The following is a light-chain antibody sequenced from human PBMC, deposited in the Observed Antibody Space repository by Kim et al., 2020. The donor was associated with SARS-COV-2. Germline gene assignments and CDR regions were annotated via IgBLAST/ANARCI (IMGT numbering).Light chain of an antibody. CDR1: SSNIGSNY. Sequence: ELTQPPSASGTPGQRVTISCSGRSSNIGSNYVYWYQQLPGTAPKLLIYRNNQRPSGVPDRFSGSKSGTSASLAISGLRSEDEADYYCAAWDDSLSGVFGGGTQLTVL. CDR2: RNN. CDR3: AAWDDSLSGV. V-gene: IGLV1-47*01. J-gene: IGLJ2*01.